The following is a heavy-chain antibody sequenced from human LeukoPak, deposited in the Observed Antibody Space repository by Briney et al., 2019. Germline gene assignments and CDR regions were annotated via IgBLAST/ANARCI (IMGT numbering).Heavy chain of an antibody. CDR2: IYYSGTT. J-gene: IGHJ1*01. V-gene: IGHV4-59*01. CDR3: AREDYCSGGSCYSGYFQH. CDR1: GGSISSYY. Sequence: SETLSLTCTVSGGSISSYYWSWIRQPPGKGLEWIGYIYYSGTTNYNPSLKSRVTISVDTSKNQFSLKLSSVTAADTAVYYCAREDYCSGGSCYSGYFQHWGQGTLVAVSS. D-gene: IGHD2-15*01.